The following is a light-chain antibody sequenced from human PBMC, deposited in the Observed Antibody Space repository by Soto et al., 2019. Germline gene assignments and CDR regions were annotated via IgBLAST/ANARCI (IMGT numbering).Light chain of an antibody. CDR3: QQYGSSSWT. CDR2: GAS. J-gene: IGKJ1*01. Sequence: EIVLTQSPGTLSLSPGERATLSCRASQSVSSSYLAWYQQKPGQAPRLLIYGASSGATGIPDRFSGSGSETDLTLTISRLEPEDFALYYCQQYGSSSWTFGQGTKVEIK. CDR1: QSVSSSY. V-gene: IGKV3-20*01.